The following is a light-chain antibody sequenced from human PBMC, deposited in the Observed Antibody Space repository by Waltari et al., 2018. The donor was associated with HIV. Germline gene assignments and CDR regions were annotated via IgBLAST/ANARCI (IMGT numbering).Light chain of an antibody. CDR2: MTN. CDR3: SSWDSTLSAWV. V-gene: IGLV10-54*01. J-gene: IGLJ3*02. CDR1: YNNEGSQG. Sequence: QSGLSQPPSVSKPLRQTAILTCDGDYNNEGSQGATWFQQHRGRPPILLSYMTNGRPSGVSGRFSASRSGDTAYLSISSLESEDEAYYFCSSWDSTLSAWVFGGGTQLTVL.